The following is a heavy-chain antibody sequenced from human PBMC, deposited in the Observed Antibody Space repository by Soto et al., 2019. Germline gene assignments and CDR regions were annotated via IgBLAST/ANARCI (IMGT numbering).Heavy chain of an antibody. V-gene: IGHV3-72*01. Sequence: GGSLRLSCAASGFTFSDHYMDWVRQAPGKGLEWVGRTRNKANSYTTEYAASVKGRFTISRDDSKNSLYLQMNSLKTEDTAVYYCARDYSGGDAFDIWGQGTMVTVSS. CDR3: ARDYSGGDAFDI. D-gene: IGHD1-26*01. CDR2: TRNKANSYTT. CDR1: GFTFSDHY. J-gene: IGHJ3*02.